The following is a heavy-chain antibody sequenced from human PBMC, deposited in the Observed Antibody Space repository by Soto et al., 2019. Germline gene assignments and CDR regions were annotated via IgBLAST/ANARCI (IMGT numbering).Heavy chain of an antibody. Sequence: SETLSLTCPVSGGSISSGGYYWSWIRQHPGKGLEWIGYIYYSGSTYYNPSLKSRVTISVDTSKNQFSLKLSSVTAADTAVYYCGSLQYSSSTSCCSKWFDPWGQGTLDTVSS. V-gene: IGHV4-31*03. J-gene: IGHJ5*02. CDR1: GGSISSGGYY. CDR3: GSLQYSSSTSCCSKWFDP. D-gene: IGHD2-2*01. CDR2: IYYSGST.